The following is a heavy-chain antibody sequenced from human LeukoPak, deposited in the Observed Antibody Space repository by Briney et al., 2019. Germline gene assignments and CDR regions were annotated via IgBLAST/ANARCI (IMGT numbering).Heavy chain of an antibody. J-gene: IGHJ6*02. D-gene: IGHD3-22*01. CDR1: GGSISSSYY. Sequence: SETLSLTCTVSGGSISSSYYWGWIRQPPGKGLEWIGSIYYSGSTYYNPSLKSRVTISVDTSKNQFSLKLSSVTAADTAVYYCARPNYYGSSGYYSEHYYYGMDVWGQGTTVTVSS. CDR3: ARPNYYGSSGYYSEHYYYGMDV. V-gene: IGHV4-39*01. CDR2: IYYSGST.